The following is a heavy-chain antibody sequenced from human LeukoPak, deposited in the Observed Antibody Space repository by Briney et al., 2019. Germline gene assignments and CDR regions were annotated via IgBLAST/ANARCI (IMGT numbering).Heavy chain of an antibody. Sequence: GGSLRLSCAASGFTFSNSWLHWVRQAPGKGLVWVSRINERGSSTSYTDSVKGRFTISRDNAKNTLYLQMNNLRADDTAVYYCAGGRLVATSKAVAIDYWGQGTLVTVSS. CDR3: AGGRLVATSKAVAIDY. J-gene: IGHJ4*02. V-gene: IGHV3-74*01. CDR1: GFTFSNSW. D-gene: IGHD5-12*01. CDR2: INERGSST.